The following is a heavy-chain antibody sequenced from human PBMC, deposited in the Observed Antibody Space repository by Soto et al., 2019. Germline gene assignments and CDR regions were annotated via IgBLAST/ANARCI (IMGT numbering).Heavy chain of an antibody. D-gene: IGHD3-3*01. Sequence: QITLNESGPTVVKPAETLTLTCTFSGFSLTTSGVGVGWIRQSPGKAPGWLALINWVDDKRYSASLKSRLTITKDTSKNQVVLTMASVDPADTATYYCAHRILRTVFGLVTTTAIYFDFWGQGTPVVVSS. CDR3: AHRILRTVFGLVTTTAIYFDF. J-gene: IGHJ4*02. V-gene: IGHV2-5*02. CDR1: GFSLTTSGVG. CDR2: INWVDDK.